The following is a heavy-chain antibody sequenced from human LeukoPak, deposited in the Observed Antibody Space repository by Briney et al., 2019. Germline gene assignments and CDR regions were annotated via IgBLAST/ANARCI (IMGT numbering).Heavy chain of an antibody. D-gene: IGHD2-21*01. V-gene: IGHV3-7*01. CDR3: ARSLWPEDY. CDR1: GFAFSSYW. Sequence: GSLRLSFEASGFAFSSYWASWVRQAPGKGLEWVANINQDGNSQNYVDSVRGRFTISKDNAKNSVYLQMNSLRAEDTAVYYCARSLWPEDYWGQGILVTVSS. J-gene: IGHJ4*02. CDR2: INQDGNSQ.